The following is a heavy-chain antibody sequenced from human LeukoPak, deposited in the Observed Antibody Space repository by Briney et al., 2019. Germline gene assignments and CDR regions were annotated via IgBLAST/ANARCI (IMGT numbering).Heavy chain of an antibody. V-gene: IGHV3-7*01. J-gene: IGHJ4*02. CDR2: IKQDGSEK. Sequence: PGGSLRLSCAASGFTFSSYAMSWVRQAPGKGLEWLANIKQDGSEKYYVDSVKGRFTISRDNAKNSLYLQMNSLRAEDTAVYYCARDKIVGATYFDYWGQGTLVTVSS. D-gene: IGHD1-26*01. CDR3: ARDKIVGATYFDY. CDR1: GFTFSSYA.